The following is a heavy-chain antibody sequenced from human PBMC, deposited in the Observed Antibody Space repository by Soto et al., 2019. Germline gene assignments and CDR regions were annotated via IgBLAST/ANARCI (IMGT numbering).Heavy chain of an antibody. D-gene: IGHD3-16*01. J-gene: IGHJ4*02. CDR1: GGSFTGYY. V-gene: IGHV4-34*01. CDR3: ARGGNYAFSLGY. Sequence: SETLSLTCAVNGGSFTGYYGAWIRQSPEKGLEWIGEISHSGTTKYNPSLNSRVTISVDTSENQSSLKLISVTAADTALYYCARGGNYAFSLGYWGQGTLVTVSS. CDR2: ISHSGTT.